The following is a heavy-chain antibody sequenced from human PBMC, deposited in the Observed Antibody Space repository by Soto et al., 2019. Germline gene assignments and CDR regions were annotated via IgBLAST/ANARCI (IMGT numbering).Heavy chain of an antibody. CDR2: ISYDGSNK. J-gene: IGHJ6*02. D-gene: IGHD6-19*01. CDR3: ARDSSGWYTHYYSMDV. Sequence: QVQLVESGGGVVQPGRSLRLSCAASGFTFSSYAMHWVRQAPGKGLEWVAVISYDGSNKYYADSVKGRFTISRDNSKNTLYLQMNSLRAEDTAVYYCARDSSGWYTHYYSMDVWGQGTTVTVSS. CDR1: GFTFSSYA. V-gene: IGHV3-30-3*01.